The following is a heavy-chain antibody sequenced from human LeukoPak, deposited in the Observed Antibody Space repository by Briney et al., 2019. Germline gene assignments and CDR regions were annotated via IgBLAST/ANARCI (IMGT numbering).Heavy chain of an antibody. Sequence: SETLSLTRIVSGGSISSYYWSWIRQPPGKGLEWIGYIYHSGSTNYKPSLKSRVTISVDTSKNQFSLKLSSVTAADTAVYYCARARNYYDSSGYFFYWGQGTLVTVSS. J-gene: IGHJ4*02. CDR2: IYHSGST. CDR1: GGSISSYY. D-gene: IGHD3-22*01. V-gene: IGHV4-59*01. CDR3: ARARNYYDSSGYFFY.